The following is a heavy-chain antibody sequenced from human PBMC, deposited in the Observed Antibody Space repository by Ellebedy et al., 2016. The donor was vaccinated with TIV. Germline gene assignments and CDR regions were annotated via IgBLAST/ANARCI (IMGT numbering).Heavy chain of an antibody. D-gene: IGHD2-21*02. CDR2: IDTGNGNT. Sequence: AASVKVSCKASGYTFTSHAMHWVRQAPGQRLEWMGWIDTGNGNTKYSQRFQGRVTITRDTYASAAYMELSSLRSEDTAVYYCARDSDWSLDYWGQGTLVTVSS. CDR1: GYTFTSHA. CDR3: ARDSDWSLDY. V-gene: IGHV1-3*04. J-gene: IGHJ4*02.